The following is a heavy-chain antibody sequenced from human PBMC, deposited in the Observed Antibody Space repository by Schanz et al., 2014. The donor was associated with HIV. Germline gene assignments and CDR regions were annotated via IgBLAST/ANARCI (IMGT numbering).Heavy chain of an antibody. CDR3: ARAGVTDLFDH. D-gene: IGHD2-21*02. CDR2: ISGSSDAV. Sequence: QVQLVESGGGLVTPGGSLRLSCAASGFTFSDHYISWIRLVPGKGLEWVSFISGSSDAVFYADSVKGRFTISRDNSKNTLYLQMNSLRAEDTAVYYCARAGVTDLFDHWGQGTLVTVSS. CDR1: GFTFSDHY. J-gene: IGHJ4*02. V-gene: IGHV3-11*04.